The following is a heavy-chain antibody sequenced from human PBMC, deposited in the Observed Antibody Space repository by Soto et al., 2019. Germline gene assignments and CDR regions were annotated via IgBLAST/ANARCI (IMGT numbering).Heavy chain of an antibody. CDR2: IIPILGIA. Sequence: GASVKVSCKASGGTFSSYTISWVRQAPGQGLEWMGRIIPILGIANYAQKFQGRVTITADTSTSTAYMELSSLRSDDTAVYYCAKGYSSSSFLYYYYMDVWGKGTTVTVSS. CDR1: GGTFSSYT. CDR3: AKGYSSSSFLYYYYMDV. V-gene: IGHV1-69*02. J-gene: IGHJ6*03. D-gene: IGHD6-6*01.